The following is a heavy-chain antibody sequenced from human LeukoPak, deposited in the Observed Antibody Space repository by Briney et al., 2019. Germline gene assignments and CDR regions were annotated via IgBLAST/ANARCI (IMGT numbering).Heavy chain of an antibody. CDR1: GFTFSSYG. CDR3: AKDYGGDFPHY. Sequence: GGSLRLSCAASGFTFSSYGMHWVRQAPGKGLERVAVISYDGSNKYYADSVKGRFTISRDNSKNTLYLQMNSLRAEDTAVYYCAKDYGGDFPHYWGQGTLVTVSS. V-gene: IGHV3-30*18. CDR2: ISYDGSNK. J-gene: IGHJ4*02. D-gene: IGHD4-23*01.